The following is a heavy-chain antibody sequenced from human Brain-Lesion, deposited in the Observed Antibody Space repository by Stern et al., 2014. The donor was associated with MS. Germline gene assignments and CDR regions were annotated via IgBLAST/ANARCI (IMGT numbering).Heavy chain of an antibody. V-gene: IGHV1-2*02. D-gene: IGHD3-3*01. CDR2: INPNTGGT. Sequence: VQLVQSGAEVKKPGASVKVSCKTSGYIFTGYYINWVRQAPGQGLEWMAWINPNTGGTKYAQKFQGRVPMSRDTSISTAYVEMSSLTSDDTAVYYCARDQRGITIFGVVTDYYYLGMDVWGQGTTVTVSS. J-gene: IGHJ6*02. CDR1: GYIFTGYY. CDR3: ARDQRGITIFGVVTDYYYLGMDV.